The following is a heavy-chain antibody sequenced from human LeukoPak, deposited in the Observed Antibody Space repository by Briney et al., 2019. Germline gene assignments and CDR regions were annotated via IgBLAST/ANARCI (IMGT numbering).Heavy chain of an antibody. V-gene: IGHV4-59*11. J-gene: IGHJ4*02. Sequence: SETLSLTCTVSGGSISSHYWSWIRQPPGKGLEWIGYIYYSGSTNYNPSLKSRVTISVDTSKNQFSLKLSSVTAADTAVYYCGRGSGSYSFDYWGQGTLVTVSS. D-gene: IGHD1-26*01. CDR2: IYYSGST. CDR1: GGSISSHY. CDR3: GRGSGSYSFDY.